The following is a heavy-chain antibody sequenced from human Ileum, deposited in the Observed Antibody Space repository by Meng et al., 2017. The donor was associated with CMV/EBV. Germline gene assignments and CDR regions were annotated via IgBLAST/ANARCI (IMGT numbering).Heavy chain of an antibody. D-gene: IGHD2-2*01. Sequence: FTVSNYWMGWGRRARGKGLEGGDNIKQDGSERYYVDSVKGRFTVSRDNAKNSLYLQMNSLRAEDTAVYYCARVEDEGATSYGWLDPWGQGSLVTVSS. V-gene: IGHV3-7*01. J-gene: IGHJ5*02. CDR2: IKQDGSER. CDR1: FTVSNYW. CDR3: ARVEDEGATSYGWLDP.